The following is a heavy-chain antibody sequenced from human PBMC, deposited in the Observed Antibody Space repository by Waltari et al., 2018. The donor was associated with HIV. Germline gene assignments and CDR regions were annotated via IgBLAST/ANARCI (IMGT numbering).Heavy chain of an antibody. CDR3: VRDGYRKGELHLFDY. CDR1: GFTFSSYW. D-gene: IGHD1-26*01. V-gene: IGHV3-74*01. CDR2: INSDGSST. J-gene: IGHJ4*02. Sequence: EVQLVESGGGLVQPGGSLRLSCAASGFTFSSYWTHWVRQAPGKGLVWVSRINSDGSSTSYADSVKGRFTISRDNAKNTLYLQMNSLRAEDTAVYYCVRDGYRKGELHLFDYWGQGTLVTVSS.